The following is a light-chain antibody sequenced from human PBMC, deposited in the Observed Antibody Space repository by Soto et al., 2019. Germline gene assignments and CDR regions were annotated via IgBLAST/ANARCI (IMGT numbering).Light chain of an antibody. V-gene: IGKV1-5*01. CDR2: DAS. Sequence: DIHMTQSPSTLSASVGDRVTTTCRASQSISSWLAWYQQKPGKAPKLLIYDASSLESGVPSRFSGSGSGTEFTLTISSLQPDDFATYYCQQYNSYSQTFCQGTKVDIK. CDR3: QQYNSYSQT. J-gene: IGKJ1*01. CDR1: QSISSW.